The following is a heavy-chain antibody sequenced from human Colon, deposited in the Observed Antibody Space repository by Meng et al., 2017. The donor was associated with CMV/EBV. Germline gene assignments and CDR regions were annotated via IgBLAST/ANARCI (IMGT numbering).Heavy chain of an antibody. CDR1: GYTFTTYW. Sequence: GESLKISCTGSGYTFTTYWIAWLRQMPGKGLEWMGIIYPGDSDSRYSPTFQGQVTMSIDNSLNTAYLQWSSLETSDTAMYYCARVLVIGENWFDSWGPGTLVTVSS. CDR2: IYPGDSDS. J-gene: IGHJ5*01. CDR3: ARVLVIGENWFDS. D-gene: IGHD2-21*01. V-gene: IGHV5-51*01.